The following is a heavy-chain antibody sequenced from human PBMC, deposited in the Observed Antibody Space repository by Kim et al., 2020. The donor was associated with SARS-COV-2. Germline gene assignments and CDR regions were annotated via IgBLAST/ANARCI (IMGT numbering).Heavy chain of an antibody. Sequence: ASVKVSCKASGFTFISYAIHWVRQAPGQRFEWMGRIDFDNGDTIYSQKFQGRLTTSRDTSANTAYMELGSLTSADTAVYYCARVIHYYDHLTGNTDYNYYGMGVWCQGTTVIVSS. CDR1: GFTFISYA. V-gene: IGHV1-3*01. CDR2: IDFDNGDT. J-gene: IGHJ6*02. D-gene: IGHD3-16*01. CDR3: ARVIHYYDHLTGNTDYNYYGMGV.